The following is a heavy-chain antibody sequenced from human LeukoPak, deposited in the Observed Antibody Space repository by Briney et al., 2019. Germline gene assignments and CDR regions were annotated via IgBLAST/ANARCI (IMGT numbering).Heavy chain of an antibody. CDR3: ARDVRGIRWGLDY. Sequence: SETLSLTCTVSGGSISSYYWSWIRQPPGKGLEWIGYIYYSGSTNYNPSLKSRVTISVDTSKNQFSLKLSSVTAADTAVYYCARDVRGIRWGLDYWGQGTLVTVSS. J-gene: IGHJ4*02. CDR2: IYYSGST. V-gene: IGHV4-59*01. D-gene: IGHD3-3*01. CDR1: GGSISSYY.